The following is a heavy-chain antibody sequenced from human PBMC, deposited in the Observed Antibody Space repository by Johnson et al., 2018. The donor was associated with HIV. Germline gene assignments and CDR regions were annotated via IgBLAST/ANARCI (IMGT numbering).Heavy chain of an antibody. CDR1: GFTFSNAW. J-gene: IGHJ3*02. V-gene: IGHV3-15*01. D-gene: IGHD5-24*01. Sequence: VQLVESGGGLVSPGGSLTLSCAASGFTFSNAWMTWVRQAPGKGLEWVGRIKRKTDGGTTDYAAPVKGRFIISRDDSKNTLYLQMNSLKTEDTAVYYCITEGVRDGYNLAFDIWGQGTMVTVSS. CDR3: ITEGVRDGYNLAFDI. CDR2: IKRKTDGGTT.